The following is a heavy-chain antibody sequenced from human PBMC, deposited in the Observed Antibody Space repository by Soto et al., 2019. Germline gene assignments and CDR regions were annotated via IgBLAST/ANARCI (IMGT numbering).Heavy chain of an antibody. V-gene: IGHV3-48*04. D-gene: IGHD3-16*01. CDR3: ARDSSFAASRGYLDY. J-gene: IGHJ4*02. CDR1: GVTLRSYS. Sequence: GGSLGLGCAACGVTLRSYSMNGVRKAPGKGLEWVSYISSSSSTIYYADSVKGRFTISRDNAKNSLYLQINSLRAEDTAVYYCARDSSFAASRGYLDYWGQGTLVTVSS. CDR2: ISSSSSTI.